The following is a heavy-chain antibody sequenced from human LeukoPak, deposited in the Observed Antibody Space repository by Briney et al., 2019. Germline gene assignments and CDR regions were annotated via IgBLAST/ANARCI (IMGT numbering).Heavy chain of an antibody. CDR3: ARQWVLQRGTNRFDP. D-gene: IGHD2-8*01. CDR1: GGSISSSSHY. Sequence: SETLSLTCTVSGGSISSSSHYWGWIRQPPGKGLEWIANIYYSGRTYFNPSLKSRVTISIDTSKNQFSLKVNSVTAADTAVYYCARQWVLQRGTNRFDPWGQGTLVTVSS. J-gene: IGHJ5*02. V-gene: IGHV4-39*01. CDR2: IYYSGRT.